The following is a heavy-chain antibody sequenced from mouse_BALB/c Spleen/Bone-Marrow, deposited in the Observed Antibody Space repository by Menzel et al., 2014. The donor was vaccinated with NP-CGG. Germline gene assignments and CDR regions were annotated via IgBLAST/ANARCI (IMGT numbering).Heavy chain of an antibody. J-gene: IGHJ1*03. Sequence: EVQGVESGGGLVQPGGSLRLSCAASGFTFTDYYMSWVRQPPGKALEWLGFIRNKANGYTTYYSASVKGRFTISRDNSQSILYLQMNTQRAEDSATYYCARDENVGIYWYFNVWGTETTVTVSS. V-gene: IGHV7-3*02. CDR3: ARDENVGIYWYFNV. CDR1: GFTFTDYY. CDR2: IRNKANGYTT.